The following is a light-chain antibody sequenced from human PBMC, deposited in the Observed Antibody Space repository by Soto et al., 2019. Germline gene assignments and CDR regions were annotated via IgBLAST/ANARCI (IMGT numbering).Light chain of an antibody. Sequence: EIVFTQAPGTLSLSPGERATLSCRASQSVSSSYLAWYQQKPGQAPRLLIYGASSRATGIPDRFSGSGSGTDFTLTISRLEPEDSAVDYCQQYGSSPTFGPGTKVDIK. CDR3: QQYGSSPT. V-gene: IGKV3-20*01. J-gene: IGKJ1*01. CDR2: GAS. CDR1: QSVSSSY.